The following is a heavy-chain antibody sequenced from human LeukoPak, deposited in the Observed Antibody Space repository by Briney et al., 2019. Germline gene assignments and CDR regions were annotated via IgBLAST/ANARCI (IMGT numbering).Heavy chain of an antibody. Sequence: PSETLSLTCTVSGGSISSYYWSWIRQPPGKGLEWIGYIYYSGSTNYNPSLKSRVTISVDTPKNQFPLKLSSVTAADTAVYYCARDDSPLDAFDIWGQGTMVTVSS. CDR1: GGSISSYY. V-gene: IGHV4-59*01. CDR3: ARDDSPLDAFDI. J-gene: IGHJ3*02. CDR2: IYYSGST. D-gene: IGHD2-21*01.